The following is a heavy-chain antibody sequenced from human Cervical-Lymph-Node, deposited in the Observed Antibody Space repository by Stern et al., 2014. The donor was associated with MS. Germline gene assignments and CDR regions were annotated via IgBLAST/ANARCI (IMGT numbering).Heavy chain of an antibody. Sequence: HVQLVQSGAEVKKPGASVKVSCKVSGYTLTDLSMHWVRQAPGKGLEWMGGFDPDDGETSYAQKFQGRVTMTEDTSRDTAYIEVRALKSEDTAVYYCATGWRDVMARERAFYYGMDVWGQGTPVTVSS. J-gene: IGHJ6*02. CDR3: ATGWRDVMARERAFYYGMDV. CDR2: FDPDDGET. CDR1: GYTLTDLS. V-gene: IGHV1-24*01. D-gene: IGHD3-10*01.